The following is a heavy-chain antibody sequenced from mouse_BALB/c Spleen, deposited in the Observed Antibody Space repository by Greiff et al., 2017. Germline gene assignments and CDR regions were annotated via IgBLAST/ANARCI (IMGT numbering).Heavy chain of an antibody. Sequence: EVQLQQSGTVLARPGASVKMSCKASGYSFTSYWMHWVKQRPGQGLEWIGAIYPGNSDTSYNQKFKGKAKLTAVTSASTAYMELSSLTNEDSAVYYGTREAYDYDGAWFAYWGQGTLVTVSA. CDR3: TREAYDYDGAWFAY. J-gene: IGHJ3*01. CDR1: GYSFTSYW. V-gene: IGHV1-5*01. D-gene: IGHD2-4*01. CDR2: IYPGNSDT.